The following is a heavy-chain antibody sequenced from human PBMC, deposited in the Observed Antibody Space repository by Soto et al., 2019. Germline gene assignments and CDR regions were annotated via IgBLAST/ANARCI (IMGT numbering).Heavy chain of an antibody. CDR3: AHRAAAGDSDYYYYYYMDV. J-gene: IGHJ6*03. V-gene: IGHV2-5*02. Sequence: SGPTLVDPTQTLTLTCTFSGFSLSTSGVGVGWIRQPPGKALEWLALIYWDDDKRYSPSLKSRLTITKDTSKNQVVLTMTNMDPVDTATYFCAHRAAAGDSDYYYYYYMDVWGEGTTVTVSS. CDR2: IYWDDDK. D-gene: IGHD6-13*01. CDR1: GFSLSTSGVG.